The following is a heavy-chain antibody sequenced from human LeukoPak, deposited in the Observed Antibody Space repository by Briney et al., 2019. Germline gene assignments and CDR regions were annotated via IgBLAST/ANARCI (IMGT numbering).Heavy chain of an antibody. CDR3: VRPGAVPGKFWDFDY. V-gene: IGHV3-48*03. CDR2: ISSSGSKM. CDR1: GLTFSNYE. D-gene: IGHD6-19*01. Sequence: GGSLRLSCAASGLTFSNYEMNWVRQAPGKGLEWVAYISSSGSKMYYADSVEGRFTISRDNARNSLYLRMNSLRVEDTAAYYCVRPGAVPGKFWDFDYWGQGTLVTVSS. J-gene: IGHJ4*02.